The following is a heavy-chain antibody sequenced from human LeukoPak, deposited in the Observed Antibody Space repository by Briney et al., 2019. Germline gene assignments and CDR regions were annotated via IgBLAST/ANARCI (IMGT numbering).Heavy chain of an antibody. CDR3: ATGAMVVRY. J-gene: IGHJ4*02. CDR1: GFTFSSYG. CDR2: IRYDGSNK. D-gene: IGHD5-18*01. V-gene: IGHV3-30*02. Sequence: GESLKISCAASGFTFSSYGMHWVRQAPGKGLEWVAFIRYDGSNKYYADSVKGRFTISRDNSKNTLYLQMNSLRAEDTAVYYCATGAMVVRYWGQGTLVTVSS.